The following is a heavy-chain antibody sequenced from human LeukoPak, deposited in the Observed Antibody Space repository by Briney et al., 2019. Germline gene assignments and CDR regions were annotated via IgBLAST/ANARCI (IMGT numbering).Heavy chain of an antibody. CDR2: IRYDGSNK. CDR3: AKDGTKYQLLGYYFDY. D-gene: IGHD2-2*01. J-gene: IGHJ4*02. CDR1: GFTFSSYG. Sequence: GGSLRLSCAASGFTFSSYGMHWVRQAPGKGLERVPFIRYDGSNKYYADSVKGRFTISRDNSKNTLYLQMNSLRAEDTAVYYCAKDGTKYQLLGYYFDYWGQGTLVTVSS. V-gene: IGHV3-30*02.